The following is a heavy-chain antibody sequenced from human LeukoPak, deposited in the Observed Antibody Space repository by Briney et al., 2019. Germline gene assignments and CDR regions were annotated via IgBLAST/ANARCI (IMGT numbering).Heavy chain of an antibody. CDR2: IYYSGST. V-gene: IGHV4-59*01. CDR1: GGSISSYY. D-gene: IGHD6-13*01. CDR3: ATGAPTSYSLAY. Sequence: SETLSLTCTVSGGSISSYYWSWIRQPPVKGLEWIGYIYYSGSTNYNPSLKSRVTISVDTSKNQFSLKLSSVTAADTAVYYCATGAPTSYSLAYWGQGTLVTVSS. J-gene: IGHJ4*02.